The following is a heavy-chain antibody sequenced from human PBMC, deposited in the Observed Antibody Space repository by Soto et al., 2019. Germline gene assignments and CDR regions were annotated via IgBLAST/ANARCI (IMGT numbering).Heavy chain of an antibody. V-gene: IGHV3-23*01. Sequence: EVQLLESGEGLVQPGGSLKLSCAASGFTFSSYAMSWVRQAPGKGLEWVSGIGGSGGNTYYADSVKGRFTISRYNSKNTLSLQMNSLRAEDTAEYYCARVVRYFYTPDGMDVWGQGTTVTVSS. D-gene: IGHD3-9*01. CDR2: IGGSGGNT. CDR1: GFTFSSYA. CDR3: ARVVRYFYTPDGMDV. J-gene: IGHJ6*02.